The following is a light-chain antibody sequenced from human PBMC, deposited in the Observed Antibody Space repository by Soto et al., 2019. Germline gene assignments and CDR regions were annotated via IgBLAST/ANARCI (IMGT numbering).Light chain of an antibody. V-gene: IGKV3-20*01. CDR3: QQYGSSPNT. CDR1: QSVDSKY. Sequence: IVLTQSPGTLSLSPGERATLSCRASQSVDSKYLAWYQQKPGQAPRLLIYGASSRATGIPDRFSGSGSGTDFTLTISRLEPEDFAVYYCQQYGSSPNTFGQGTRLEIK. J-gene: IGKJ5*01. CDR2: GAS.